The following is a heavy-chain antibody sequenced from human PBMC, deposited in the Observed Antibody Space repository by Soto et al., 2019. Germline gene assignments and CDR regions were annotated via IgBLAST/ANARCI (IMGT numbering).Heavy chain of an antibody. CDR3: ARDKITGLFDY. CDR1: GGSISSSNW. J-gene: IGHJ4*02. V-gene: IGHV4-4*02. D-gene: IGHD2-8*02. Sequence: SETLSLTCAVSGGSISSSNWWSWVRQSPGKGLEWIGEIYHSGSTNYNPSLKSRVTISVDKSKNQFSLKLTSVTAADTAVYYCARDKITGLFDYWGQGTLVTVSS. CDR2: IYHSGST.